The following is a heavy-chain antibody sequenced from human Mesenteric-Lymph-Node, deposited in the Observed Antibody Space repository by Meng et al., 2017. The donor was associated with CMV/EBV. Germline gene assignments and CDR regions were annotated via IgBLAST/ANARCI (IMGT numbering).Heavy chain of an antibody. Sequence: SVKVSCKASGGTFSSYTISWVRQAPGQGLEWMGRIIPILGIANYAQKFQGRVTITADKSTSTAYMELSSLRSDDTAIYYRARERNAGYNDAFDIWGQGTVVTVSS. CDR2: IIPILGIA. V-gene: IGHV1-69*04. J-gene: IGHJ3*02. D-gene: IGHD3-9*01. CDR3: ARERNAGYNDAFDI. CDR1: GGTFSSYT.